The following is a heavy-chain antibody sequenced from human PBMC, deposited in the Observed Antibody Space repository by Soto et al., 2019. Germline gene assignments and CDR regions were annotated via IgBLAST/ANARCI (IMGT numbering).Heavy chain of an antibody. Sequence: GSGPTLVNPTQTLTLTCTFSGFSLTTSGVGVGWIRQPPGKALEWLALIYWDDDKRYSPSLKSRLTITKDTSKNQVVLTMTNMGPVDTATYYCAHSRWGDYCSHFDPWGQGTLVTVSS. CDR1: GFSLTTSGVG. V-gene: IGHV2-5*02. J-gene: IGHJ5*02. D-gene: IGHD4-17*01. CDR3: AHSRWGDYCSHFDP. CDR2: IYWDDDK.